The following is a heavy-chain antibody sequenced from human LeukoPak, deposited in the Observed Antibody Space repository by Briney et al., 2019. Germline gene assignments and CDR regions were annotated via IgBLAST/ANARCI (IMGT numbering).Heavy chain of an antibody. D-gene: IGHD3-9*01. CDR2: INPNSGST. V-gene: IGHV1-2*02. CDR3: ARKYYDILTGYYEDY. Sequence: ASVKVSCKASGYTFTGYYIHWVRQAPGQGLEWMGWINPNSGSTNYAQKFQGRVTMTRDTSISTAYMELSRLRSGDTAVYYCARKYYDILTGYYEDYWGQGTLVTVSS. CDR1: GYTFTGYY. J-gene: IGHJ4*02.